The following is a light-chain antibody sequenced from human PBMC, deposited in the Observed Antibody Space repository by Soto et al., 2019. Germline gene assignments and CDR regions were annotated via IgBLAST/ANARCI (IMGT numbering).Light chain of an antibody. CDR3: NSYTNSSPYV. CDR1: SSDVGSNNR. CDR2: EVN. J-gene: IGLJ1*01. Sequence: QSALTQPPSVSGSPGQSVTITCTGTSSDVGSNNRISWYQQAPGTAPKVMIYEVNKRPSGVPERFSGSKSGNTASLTISGLQAEDEADYYCNSYTNSSPYVFGTGTKVTVL. V-gene: IGLV2-18*02.